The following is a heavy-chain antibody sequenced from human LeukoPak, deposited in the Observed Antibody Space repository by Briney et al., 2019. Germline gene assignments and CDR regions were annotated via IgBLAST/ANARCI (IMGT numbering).Heavy chain of an antibody. Sequence: GGSLRLSCAASGFTFDDYAMHWVRQAPGKGLEWVSLISWDGGSTYYADSVKGRFTISRDNSENSLYLQMNSLRAEDTALYYCAKENYYYDSSGYYGGFDYWGQGTLVTVSS. J-gene: IGHJ4*02. CDR3: AKENYYYDSSGYYGGFDY. CDR1: GFTFDDYA. CDR2: ISWDGGST. D-gene: IGHD3-22*01. V-gene: IGHV3-43D*03.